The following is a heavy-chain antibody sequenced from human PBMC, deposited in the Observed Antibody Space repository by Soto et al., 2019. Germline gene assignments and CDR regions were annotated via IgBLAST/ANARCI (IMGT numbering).Heavy chain of an antibody. CDR2: INWNSGSI. D-gene: IGHD6-13*01. J-gene: IGHJ1*01. CDR1: GFTFDDYA. CDR3: VKDECINWYSGHFRH. Sequence: EVQLVESGGGLVQPGRSLRLSCAASGFTFDDYAMHWVRQVPGKGLEWVSGINWNSGSIGYGDSVKDRFAISRDNAKNSLQLQMNSLSAEDTAFYYCVKDECINWYSGHFRHWGQGTLVTVSS. V-gene: IGHV3-9*01.